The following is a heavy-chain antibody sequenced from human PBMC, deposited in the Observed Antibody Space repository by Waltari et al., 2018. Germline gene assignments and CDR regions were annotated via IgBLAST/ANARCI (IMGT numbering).Heavy chain of an antibody. CDR1: GFPFSTSW. J-gene: IGHJ4*02. D-gene: IGHD6-13*01. Sequence: EVQLVESGGGLVQPGGSLRLSCAASGFPFSTSWISGVRQAPGKGLEWVAIIKEDGSEKYYVDSVKGRFTISRDNAKNSLFLQMNSLTAADTAVYYCATTAAVTFHYWGQGTLVTVSS. CDR2: IKEDGSEK. CDR3: ATTAAVTFHY. V-gene: IGHV3-7*01.